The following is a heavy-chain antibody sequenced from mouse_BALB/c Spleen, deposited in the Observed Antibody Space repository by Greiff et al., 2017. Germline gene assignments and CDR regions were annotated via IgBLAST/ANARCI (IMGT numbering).Heavy chain of an antibody. CDR1: GFTFSSYT. D-gene: IGHD3-3*01. CDR2: ISNGGGST. V-gene: IGHV5-12-2*01. CDR3: ARPGDRAGTWYFDV. J-gene: IGHJ1*01. Sequence: EVQGVESGGGLVQPGGSLKLSCAASGFTFSSYTMSWVRQTPEKRLEWVAYISNGGGSTYYPDTVKGRFTISRDNAKNTLYLQMSSLKSEDTAMYYCARPGDRAGTWYFDVWGAGTTVTVAS.